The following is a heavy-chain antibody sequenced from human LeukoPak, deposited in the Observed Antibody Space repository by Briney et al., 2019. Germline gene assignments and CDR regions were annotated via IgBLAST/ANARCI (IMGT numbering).Heavy chain of an antibody. D-gene: IGHD3-10*01. CDR2: ISGSGGST. CDR3: ARDLRFGELPTDY. Sequence: PGGSLRLSCAASGFTFSSYAMSWVRQAPGKGLEWVSAISGSGGSTYYADSVKGRFTISRDNSKNTLYLQMNSLRDEDTAVYYCARDLRFGELPTDYWGQGTLVTVSS. V-gene: IGHV3-23*01. CDR1: GFTFSSYA. J-gene: IGHJ4*02.